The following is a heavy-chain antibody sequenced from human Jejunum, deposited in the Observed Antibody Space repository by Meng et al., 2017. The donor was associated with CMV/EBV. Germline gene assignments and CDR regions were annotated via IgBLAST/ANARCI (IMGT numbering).Heavy chain of an antibody. J-gene: IGHJ4*02. CDR2: NSLYNGNT. CDR1: GYRFASYG. D-gene: IGHD4/OR15-4a*01. V-gene: IGHV1-18*01. Sequence: VQLVRFGAEVKKAGASVPVSCETSGYRFASYGISWLRQAPGQGLEWMGWNSLYNGNTNYAQNLQGRVTMTTDTSTNSAYMELRNLRSDDTAVYYCARVAYGANYLDSWGQGTLVTVSS. CDR3: ARVAYGANYLDS.